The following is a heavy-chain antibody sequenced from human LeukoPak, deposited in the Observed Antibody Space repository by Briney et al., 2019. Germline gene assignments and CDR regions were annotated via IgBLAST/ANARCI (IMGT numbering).Heavy chain of an antibody. CDR3: ARHIDPSKYCSGGTCYSATAD. CDR2: IYPDDSDT. Sequence: GESLKISCTASGYSFTNYWIGWVRQMPGKGLEWMGIIYPDDSDTRYSPSFQGQVTISADKSLSIAYLQWSSLKASDTAMYYCARHIDPSKYCSGGTCYSATADWGQGTQVTVFS. J-gene: IGHJ4*02. D-gene: IGHD2-15*01. V-gene: IGHV5-51*01. CDR1: GYSFTNYW.